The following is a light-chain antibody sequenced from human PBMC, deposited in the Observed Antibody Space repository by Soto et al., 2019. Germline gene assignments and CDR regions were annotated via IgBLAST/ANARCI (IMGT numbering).Light chain of an antibody. CDR1: SSNIASNY. CDR2: DDN. V-gene: IGLV1-51*01. Sequence: QAVLTQPPSVSAAPGQRVTISRSGTSSNIASNYVSWYQQFPGTAPRLLIYDDNKRPSGIPDRFSASKSGTSATLGITGLQSGDEADYYCGTWDSSLSGGVFGTGTKLTVL. CDR3: GTWDSSLSGGV. J-gene: IGLJ1*01.